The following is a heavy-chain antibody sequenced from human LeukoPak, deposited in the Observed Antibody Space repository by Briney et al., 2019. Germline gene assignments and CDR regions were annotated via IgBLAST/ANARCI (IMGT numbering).Heavy chain of an antibody. J-gene: IGHJ3*02. D-gene: IGHD3-9*01. CDR1: GFSLDDYA. Sequence: PGGSLRLSCVGSGFSLDDYAMHWVRQVPGKGLEWVSSISWDSGSQAYADSVKGRFTISRDNAKNSLFLQMNSLRPEDTAFYYCVKDMGFDLLKDAFHIWGQGTLVTVSS. CDR2: ISWDSGSQ. CDR3: VKDMGFDLLKDAFHI. V-gene: IGHV3-9*01.